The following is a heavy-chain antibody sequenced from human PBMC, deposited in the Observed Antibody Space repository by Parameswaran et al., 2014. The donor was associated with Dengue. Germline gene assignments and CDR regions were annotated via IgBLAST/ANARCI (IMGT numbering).Heavy chain of an antibody. V-gene: IGHV3-23*01. Sequence: VRQAPGKGLEWVSAISGSGISTYYADSVKGRFTISRDNSKNTLYLQMNSLRAEDTALYKCAKDSYSSGLGYFNSWGQGTLVTVSS. CDR3: AKDSYSSGLGYFNS. J-gene: IGHJ4*02. CDR2: ISGSGIST. D-gene: IGHD6-19*01.